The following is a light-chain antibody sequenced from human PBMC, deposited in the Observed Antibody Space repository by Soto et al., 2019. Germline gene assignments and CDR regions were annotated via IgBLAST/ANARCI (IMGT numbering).Light chain of an antibody. CDR2: DAS. V-gene: IGKV3-11*01. CDR3: QQRSNWL. Sequence: EIVLTQSPATLSLSPGERATLSCRASQIVGTYLAWYQQKPGQAPRLLIYDASNRATGIPARFSGSGSGTDFTLTIISLEPEDFAVYYWQQRSNWLFGPGTKVDIK. CDR1: QIVGTY. J-gene: IGKJ3*01.